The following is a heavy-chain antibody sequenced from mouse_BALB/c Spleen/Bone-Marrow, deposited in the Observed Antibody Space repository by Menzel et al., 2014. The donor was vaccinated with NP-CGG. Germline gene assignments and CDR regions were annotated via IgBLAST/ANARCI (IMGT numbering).Heavy chain of an antibody. CDR3: ARSGSSSGYFDY. CDR2: ISSGSSTV. V-gene: IGHV5-17*02. Sequence: EVQLVESGGGLVQPGGSRKLSCAASGFTFSSFGMHWVRQAPEKGLEWVAYISSGSSTVYYADKVMGRFTISRDNPKNPLFLQMTSLRSEDTAMYHWARSGSSSGYFDYWGQGTPLTVSS. J-gene: IGHJ2*01. CDR1: GFTFSSFG. D-gene: IGHD1-1*01.